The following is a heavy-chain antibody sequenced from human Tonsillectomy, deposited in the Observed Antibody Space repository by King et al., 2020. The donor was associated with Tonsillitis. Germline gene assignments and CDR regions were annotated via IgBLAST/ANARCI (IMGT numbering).Heavy chain of an antibody. Sequence: VQLVESGGGLVQPGGSLRLSCAASGFTFSTYAMSWVRQGPGKGLEWVSTISGSGSSTYYADSEKGRFTISRDISNNTLYLQMNSLRAEDTAIYFCAKGRLGVPFDYWGQGTLVTVSS. CDR2: ISGSGSST. D-gene: IGHD2-8*02. CDR3: AKGRLGVPFDY. J-gene: IGHJ4*02. CDR1: GFTFSTYA. V-gene: IGHV3-23*04.